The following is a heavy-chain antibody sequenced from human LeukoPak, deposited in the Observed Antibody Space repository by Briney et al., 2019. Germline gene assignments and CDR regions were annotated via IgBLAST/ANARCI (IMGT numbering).Heavy chain of an antibody. J-gene: IGHJ4*02. CDR3: AREYSASDH. D-gene: IGHD5-12*01. CDR1: GYTFVGYY. V-gene: IGHV1-2*02. Sequence: ASVKVSCKASGYTFVGYYLHWVRQAPGQGLEWMAWIDPYTGNTHYAQKFQGRITVTRDTSISTTYMELSWLTSDDTALYYCAREYSASDHWGQGTLVTVSS. CDR2: IDPYTGNT.